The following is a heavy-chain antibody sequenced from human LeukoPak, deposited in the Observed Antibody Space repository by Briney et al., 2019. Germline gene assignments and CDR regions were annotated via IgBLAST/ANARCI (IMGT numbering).Heavy chain of an antibody. V-gene: IGHV1-2*02. CDR2: INPNSGGT. Sequence: ASVKVSCKASGYTFTGYYMHWVRQAPGQGLEWMGWINPNSGGTNYAQKFQGRVTMTRDTSISTAYMELSRLRSDVTAVYYCARLVGATDWFDPWGQGTLVTVSS. CDR3: ARLVGATDWFDP. CDR1: GYTFTGYY. D-gene: IGHD1-26*01. J-gene: IGHJ5*02.